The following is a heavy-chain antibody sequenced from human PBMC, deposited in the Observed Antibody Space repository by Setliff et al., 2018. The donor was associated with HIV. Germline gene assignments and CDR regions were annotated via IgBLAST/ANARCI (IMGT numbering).Heavy chain of an antibody. CDR2: IYATGST. Sequence: SSETLSLTCTVSGGSINSYYWRWIRQPPGKGLEWIGYIYATGSTNYNPSLKGRVTVSVDTAKNQFSLRLSSVTAADTAVYYCARHPPHDSTWPYYYYGMDVWGQGTTVTVSS. CDR3: ARHPPHDSTWPYYYYGMDV. V-gene: IGHV4-4*09. D-gene: IGHD6-13*01. J-gene: IGHJ6*02. CDR1: GGSINSYY.